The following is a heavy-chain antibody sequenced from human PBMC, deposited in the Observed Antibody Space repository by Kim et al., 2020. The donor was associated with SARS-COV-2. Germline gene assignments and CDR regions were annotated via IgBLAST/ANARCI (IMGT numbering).Heavy chain of an antibody. D-gene: IGHD5-18*01. Sequence: SETLSLTCAVYGGSFSGYYWSWIRQPPGKGLEWIGEINHSGSTNYNPSLKSRVTISVDTSKNQFSLKLSSVTAADTAVYYCARRSGYSYGSRYFDLWGRGTLVTVSS. CDR1: GGSFSGYY. J-gene: IGHJ2*01. CDR3: ARRSGYSYGSRYFDL. CDR2: INHSGST. V-gene: IGHV4-34*01.